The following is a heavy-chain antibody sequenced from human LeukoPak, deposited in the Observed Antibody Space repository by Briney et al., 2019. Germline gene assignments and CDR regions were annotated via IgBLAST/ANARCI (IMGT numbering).Heavy chain of an antibody. J-gene: IGHJ4*02. CDR1: GGTFSSYA. Sequence: ASVKVSCKASGGTFSSYAISWVRQAPGQGLEWMGGIIPIFGTANYAQKFQGRVTITTDESTSTAYMELSSLRSEDTAVYYCAGASNFGVVTRFDYWGQGTLVTVSS. V-gene: IGHV1-69*05. CDR3: AGASNFGVVTRFDY. D-gene: IGHD3-3*01. CDR2: IIPIFGTA.